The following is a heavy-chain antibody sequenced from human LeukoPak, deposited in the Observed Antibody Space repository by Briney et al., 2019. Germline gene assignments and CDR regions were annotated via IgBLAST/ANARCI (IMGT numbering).Heavy chain of an antibody. Sequence: PGGSLRLSCAASGFTFSSYSMNWVRQAPGKGLEWIGSIYYSGSTYYNPSLKSRVTISVDTSKNQFSLKLSSVTAADTAVYYCARVRWLQLWLSMDNWFDPWGQGTLVTVSS. V-gene: IGHV4-59*05. D-gene: IGHD5-18*01. CDR3: ARVRWLQLWLSMDNWFDP. CDR1: GFTFSSYSMN. CDR2: IYYSGST. J-gene: IGHJ5*02.